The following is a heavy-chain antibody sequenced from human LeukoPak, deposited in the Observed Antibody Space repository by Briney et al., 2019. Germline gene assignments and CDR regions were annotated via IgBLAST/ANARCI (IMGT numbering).Heavy chain of an antibody. CDR2: TSYSEGT. V-gene: IGHV4-31*03. CDR3: AAADWESFYFDS. J-gene: IGHJ4*02. Sequence: SETLSLTCTVSGGSVSRGGYYWNWIRQHPGKGLEWIGFTSYSEGTYYNPSLMSRITISVDRSQNQFSLKMRDVTAADTAVYFCAAADWESFYFDSWGQGALVAVPS. CDR1: GGSVSRGGYY. D-gene: IGHD1-26*01.